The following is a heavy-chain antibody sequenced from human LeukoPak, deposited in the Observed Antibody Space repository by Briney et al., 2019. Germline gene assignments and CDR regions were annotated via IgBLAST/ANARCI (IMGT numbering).Heavy chain of an antibody. CDR3: ARTWLRLFDY. CDR2: INGDGSST. V-gene: IGHV3-74*01. CDR1: GFTFSSYW. D-gene: IGHD5-12*01. Sequence: PGGSLRLSCAASGFTFSSYWMHWVRQAPGKGLVWVSRINGDGSSTAYADSVKGRFTISRDNAKNTLYLQMNSLRAEDTAVYYCARTWLRLFDYWGQGTLVTVSS. J-gene: IGHJ4*02.